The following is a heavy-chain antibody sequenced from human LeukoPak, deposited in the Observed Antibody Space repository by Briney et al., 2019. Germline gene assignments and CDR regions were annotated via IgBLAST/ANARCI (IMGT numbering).Heavy chain of an antibody. CDR2: INPNSGGT. J-gene: IGHJ2*01. CDR3: ASYCSGGSCYPNWYFDL. Sequence: GASVKVSCKASGYTFTSYGISWVRQAPGQGLEWMGWINPNSGGTNYAQKFQGRVTTTRDTSISTAYMELSRLRSDDTAVYYCASYCSGGSCYPNWYFDLWGRGTLVTVSS. D-gene: IGHD2-15*01. CDR1: GYTFTSYG. V-gene: IGHV1-2*02.